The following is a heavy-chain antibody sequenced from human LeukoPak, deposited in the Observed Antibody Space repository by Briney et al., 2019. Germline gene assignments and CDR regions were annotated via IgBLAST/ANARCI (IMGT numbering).Heavy chain of an antibody. D-gene: IGHD4-11*01. V-gene: IGHV3-66*01. CDR2: IYSGGST. J-gene: IGHJ6*03. CDR1: GFTVSSNY. CDR3: ALDYSNYGDYYYYYMDV. Sequence: GGSLRLSCAASGFTVSSNYMSWVRQAPGKGLEWVSVIYSGGSTYYADSVKGRFTISRDNSKNTLYLQMNSLRAEDTAVYYCALDYSNYGDYYYYYMDVWGKGTTVTVSS.